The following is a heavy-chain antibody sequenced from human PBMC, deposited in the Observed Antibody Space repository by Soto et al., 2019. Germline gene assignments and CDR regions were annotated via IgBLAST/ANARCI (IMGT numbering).Heavy chain of an antibody. V-gene: IGHV4-31*03. Sequence: QEQLQESGPGLVKPSQTLSLICTVSGTSITSGGYYWSWIRQHPGKGLEWIGCIYSSGRTSYNPSLKSRLAVSVDTSKNQFSLSLSSVAAADTDVYYCTRGTLHWGQGTLVTVSS. CDR2: IYSSGRT. CDR1: GTSITSGGYY. CDR3: TRGTLH. J-gene: IGHJ4*02.